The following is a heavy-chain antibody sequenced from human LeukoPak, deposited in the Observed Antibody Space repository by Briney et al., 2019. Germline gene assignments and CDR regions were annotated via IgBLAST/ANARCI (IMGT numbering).Heavy chain of an antibody. CDR1: GFTVSNNY. J-gene: IGHJ4*02. CDR2: IYSGGST. CDR3: ARSSIVTGYCSSSSCPYYFDY. Sequence: GGSLRLSCSASGFTVSNNYMSWVRQAPGKGLEWVSVIYSGGSTYYADSVKGRFTISRDNSKNTLYLQMNSLRAEDTAVYYCARSSIVTGYCSSSSCPYYFDYWGQGTLVTVSS. V-gene: IGHV3-66*01. D-gene: IGHD2-2*01.